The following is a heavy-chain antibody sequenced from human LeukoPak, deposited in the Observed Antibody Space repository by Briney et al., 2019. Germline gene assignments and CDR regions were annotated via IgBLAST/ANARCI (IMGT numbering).Heavy chain of an antibody. Sequence: ASVKVSCKASRYTFTGYYMHWVRQAPGQGLEWMGWINPNSGGTNYAQKFQGRVTMTRDTSISTAYMELSRLRSDDTAVYYCARDIYCSGGSCYYWDYWGQGALVTVSS. D-gene: IGHD2-15*01. V-gene: IGHV1-2*02. CDR3: ARDIYCSGGSCYYWDY. J-gene: IGHJ4*02. CDR1: RYTFTGYY. CDR2: INPNSGGT.